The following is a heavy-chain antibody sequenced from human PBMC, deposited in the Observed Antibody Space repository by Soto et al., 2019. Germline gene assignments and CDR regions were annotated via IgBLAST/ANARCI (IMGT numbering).Heavy chain of an antibody. CDR1: GYSFTSYW. CDR2: IDPSDSYS. CDR3: ARRIFGSYGFVSGDAFDF. J-gene: IGHJ3*01. Sequence: GESLKISCKGSGYSFTSYWISWVRQMPGKGLEWMGRIDPSDSYSDYSPSFQGHVTISADKSISTAYLQWSSLKASDTAMYYCARRIFGSYGFVSGDAFDFWCQGIMVTVS. D-gene: IGHD5-18*01. V-gene: IGHV5-10-1*01.